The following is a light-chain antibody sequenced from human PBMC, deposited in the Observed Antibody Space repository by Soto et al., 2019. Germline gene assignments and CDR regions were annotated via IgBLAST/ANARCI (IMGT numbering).Light chain of an antibody. J-gene: IGKJ2*01. CDR3: QHYCSSPLYT. CDR2: GAS. Sequence: EIVLTQSPGTLSLSPGERATLSCRASQSVSSSYLAWYQQKPGQAPRLLIYGASTRATGIPDRFSGSGSGTAFTLTISRLDPEDFAVYYCQHYCSSPLYTFGQGTNLEIK. CDR1: QSVSSSY. V-gene: IGKV3-20*01.